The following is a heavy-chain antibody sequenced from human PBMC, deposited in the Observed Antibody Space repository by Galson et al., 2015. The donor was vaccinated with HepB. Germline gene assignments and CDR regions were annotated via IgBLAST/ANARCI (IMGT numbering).Heavy chain of an antibody. J-gene: IGHJ6*03. Sequence: SVKVSCKASGYTFSSYAISWVRQAPGQGLEWMGWIILIFGTANYAQKFQGRVTMTTDESTSTAYMELSSLRPEDTAVYYCARAYSSSWYTPGYYYSYRDVWGKGTPVTVSS. CDR3: ARAYSSSWYTPGYYYSYRDV. D-gene: IGHD6-13*01. V-gene: IGHV1-69*05. CDR2: IILIFGTA. CDR1: GYTFSSYA.